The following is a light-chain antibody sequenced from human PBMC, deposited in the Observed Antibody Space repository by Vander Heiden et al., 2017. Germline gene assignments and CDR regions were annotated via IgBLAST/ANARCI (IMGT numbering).Light chain of an antibody. CDR2: DAS. CDR3: QQRSNSLT. V-gene: IGKV3-11*01. Sequence: ELVLTQAPATLSLSPGERATLSCRASQSVSRYLAWYKQKPGQAPRRLIYDASSRATGIPASFSGSESGTDFTLTISSLEPEDFAVYYCQQRSNSLTFGEGTKVEIK. CDR1: QSVSRY. J-gene: IGKJ4*01.